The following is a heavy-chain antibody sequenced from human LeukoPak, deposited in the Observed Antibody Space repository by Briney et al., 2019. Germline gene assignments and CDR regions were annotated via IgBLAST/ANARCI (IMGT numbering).Heavy chain of an antibody. CDR3: ATVTMGAEYFQH. J-gene: IGHJ1*01. Sequence: ASLKVSCKVSGYTLTELSMHWVRQAPGKGREGMGGFDPEDGETIYPQKFQGRVTITEDTSTDTAYMELSSLRSEDTAVYYCATVTMGAEYFQHWGQGTLVTVSS. CDR1: GYTLTELS. D-gene: IGHD2-2*01. CDR2: FDPEDGET. V-gene: IGHV1-24*01.